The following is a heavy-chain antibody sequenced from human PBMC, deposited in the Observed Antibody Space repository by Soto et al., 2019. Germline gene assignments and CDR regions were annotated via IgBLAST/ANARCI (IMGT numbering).Heavy chain of an antibody. J-gene: IGHJ6*02. CDR3: AKDLGSQWLRRYYYGMDV. Sequence: QVQLVESGGGVVQPGRSLRLSCAASGFTFSSYGMHWVRQAPGKGLEWVAVISYDGSNKYYADSVKGRFTISRDNSKNPLYLQMNSLRAEDTAVYYCAKDLGSQWLRRYYYGMDVWGQGTTVTVSS. CDR1: GFTFSSYG. V-gene: IGHV3-30*18. D-gene: IGHD5-12*01. CDR2: ISYDGSNK.